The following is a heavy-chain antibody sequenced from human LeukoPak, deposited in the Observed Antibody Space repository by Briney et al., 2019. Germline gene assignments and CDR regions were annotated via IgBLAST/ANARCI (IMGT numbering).Heavy chain of an antibody. V-gene: IGHV4-59*11. J-gene: IGHJ3*02. D-gene: IGHD3-22*01. Sequence: PSETLSLTCSVSGGSTSRHFWSWNRQPPGKGLDWIAFIHYSGRTKYNPSLQSRVTISIDTSENNFSLKLTSVTAADTAVYYCARLLDNDSSGDPDTFDMWGQGTVVSVSS. CDR1: GGSTSRHF. CDR2: IHYSGRT. CDR3: ARLLDNDSSGDPDTFDM.